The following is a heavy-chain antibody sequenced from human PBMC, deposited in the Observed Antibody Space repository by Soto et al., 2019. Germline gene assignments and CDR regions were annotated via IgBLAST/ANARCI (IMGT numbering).Heavy chain of an antibody. CDR1: GYTFTSYA. CDR2: INAGNGNT. V-gene: IGHV1-3*01. D-gene: IGHD3-16*01. J-gene: IGHJ5*02. CDR3: ARELGNWFEP. Sequence: ASVKVSCKASGYTFTSYAMNWVRQAPGQRLEWMGWINAGNGNTKYSQKFQGRVTITRDTSASTAYMELSSLRSDDTAIYYCARELGNWFEPWGERTLVTVSS.